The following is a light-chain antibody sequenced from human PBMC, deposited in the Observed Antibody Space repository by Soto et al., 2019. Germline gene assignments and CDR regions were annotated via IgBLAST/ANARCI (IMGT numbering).Light chain of an antibody. CDR3: QVRDLLPIT. V-gene: IGKV3-20*01. CDR1: QTVSSNY. Sequence: IMLNMNTEALRLVAKERATLSVRARQTVSSNYSAWCRQRPGQAPRLLIYGASTRAAGIPDRFSCSGSGTDFTLAISILVPEDSAVYYSQVRDLLPITFGQGTRLEIK. J-gene: IGKJ5*01. CDR2: GAS.